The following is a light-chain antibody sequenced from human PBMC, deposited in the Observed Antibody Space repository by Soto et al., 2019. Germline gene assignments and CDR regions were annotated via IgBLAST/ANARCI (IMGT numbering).Light chain of an antibody. J-gene: IGLJ1*01. CDR3: SSYTSSSTPYV. CDR2: DVS. CDR1: SSDVGGYNY. Sequence: QPVLTQPASVSGSPGQSLRISCTGTSSDVGGYNYVSWYQQHPGKAPKLMIYDVSNRPPGVSNRFSGSKSGNTASLTISGLQAEDEADYYCSSYTSSSTPYVFGTGTKVTVL. V-gene: IGLV2-14*01.